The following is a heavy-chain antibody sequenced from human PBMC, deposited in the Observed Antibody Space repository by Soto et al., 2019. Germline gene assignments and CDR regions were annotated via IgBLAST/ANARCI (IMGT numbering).Heavy chain of an antibody. Sequence: PETLSLTCTVSGGSISSYYWSWIRQPPGKGLEWIGYIYYSGSTNYNPSLKSRVTISVDTSKNQFSLKLSSVTAADAAVYYCARGITPRTNDAFDIWGQGTMVTVSS. J-gene: IGHJ3*02. CDR1: GGSISSYY. CDR2: IYYSGST. V-gene: IGHV4-59*01. D-gene: IGHD3-3*01. CDR3: ARGITPRTNDAFDI.